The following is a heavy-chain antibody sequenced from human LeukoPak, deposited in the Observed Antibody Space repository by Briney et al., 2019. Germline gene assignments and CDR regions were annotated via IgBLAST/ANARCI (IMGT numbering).Heavy chain of an antibody. Sequence: GGSLRLSCAASGFIFSDYYMSWIRQAPGKGLEWVSYISSSSSPIYYADSAKGRFTISRDNAKNSLYLQMSSLRAEDTAVYYCARELNGAFDAWGQGTLVTVSS. CDR2: ISSSSSPI. CDR3: ARELNGAFDA. CDR1: GFIFSDYY. D-gene: IGHD1-1*01. V-gene: IGHV3-11*04. J-gene: IGHJ5*02.